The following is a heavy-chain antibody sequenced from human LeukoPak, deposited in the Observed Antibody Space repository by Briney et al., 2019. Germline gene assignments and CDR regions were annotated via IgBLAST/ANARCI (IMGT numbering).Heavy chain of an antibody. J-gene: IGHJ4*02. V-gene: IGHV4-34*01. Sequence: SETLSLTCAVYGGSFSGYYWSWIRQPPGKGLEWIGEINHSGSTNYNPSLKSRVTISVDTSKNQFSLKLSSVTAADTAVYYCARGGRGYSYGPLSWWGQGTLVTVSS. D-gene: IGHD5-18*01. CDR3: ARGGRGYSYGPLSW. CDR2: INHSGST. CDR1: GGSFSGYY.